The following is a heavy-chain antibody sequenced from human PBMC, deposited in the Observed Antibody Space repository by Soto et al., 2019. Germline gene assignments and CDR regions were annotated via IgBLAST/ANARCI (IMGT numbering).Heavy chain of an antibody. CDR3: TRRSSSWYFDY. Sequence: GGSLRLSCAASGFTFSSYWIHWVRQAPGKGLVWVSRINSDGSSTTYADSVKGRFTISRDNSKNTLNLQMNSLRAEDTAVYYCTRRSSSWYFDYWGQGTLVTVSS. CDR2: INSDGSST. J-gene: IGHJ4*02. V-gene: IGHV3-74*01. D-gene: IGHD6-13*01. CDR1: GFTFSSYW.